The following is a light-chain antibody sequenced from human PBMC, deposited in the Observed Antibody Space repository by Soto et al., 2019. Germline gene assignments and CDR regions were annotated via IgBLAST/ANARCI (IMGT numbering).Light chain of an antibody. Sequence: QSVLTQPPSVSGAPGQTVTISCSGDSSNIGAGYDVHWYQHLPGAAPKLLIYLNNNRPSGVPARFSGSRSGSSASLAITGLQAEDEGDDYCQSYDIGLTTSKVFGGGTKVTVL. J-gene: IGLJ3*02. CDR1: SSNIGAGYD. V-gene: IGLV1-40*01. CDR3: QSYDIGLTTSKV. CDR2: LNN.